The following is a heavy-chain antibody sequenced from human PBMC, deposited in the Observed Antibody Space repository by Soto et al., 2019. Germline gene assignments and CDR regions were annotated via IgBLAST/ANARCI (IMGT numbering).Heavy chain of an antibody. CDR1: GDSVTSSR. J-gene: IGHJ6*02. D-gene: IGHD6-13*01. CDR3: ARTAAAGKYYYGMDV. V-gene: IGHV5-51*01. Sequence: PVEALKISCKGSGDSVTSSRFCSVRQIPGKGLELMGIIYPGDSDTRYSPSFQGQVTISADKSISTAYLQWSSLKASDTAMYYCARTAAAGKYYYGMDVWGQATTVTVSS. CDR2: IYPGDSDT.